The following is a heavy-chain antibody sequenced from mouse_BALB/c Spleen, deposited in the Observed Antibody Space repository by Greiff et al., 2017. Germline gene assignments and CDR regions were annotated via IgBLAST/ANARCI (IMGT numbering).Heavy chain of an antibody. D-gene: IGHD2-3*01. V-gene: IGHV5-6*02. Sequence: DVMLVESGGDLVKPGGSLKLSCAASGFTFSSYGMSWVRQTPDKRLEWVATISSGGSYTYYPDSVKGRFTISRDNAKNTLYLQMSSLKSEDTAMYYCARHDGYFMYFDVWGAGTTVTVSA. CDR3: ARHDGYFMYFDV. CDR1: GFTFSSYG. J-gene: IGHJ1*01. CDR2: ISSGGSYT.